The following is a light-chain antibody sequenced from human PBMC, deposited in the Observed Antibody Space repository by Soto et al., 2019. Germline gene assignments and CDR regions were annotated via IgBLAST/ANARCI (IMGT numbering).Light chain of an antibody. CDR1: SSDVGGYNY. Sequence: QSVLTQPRSVSGSPGQSVTISCTGTSSDVGGYNYVSWYQQHPGKAPKLMIYDVGKRPSGVPDRFSGSKSDNTASLTISGLQAEDEADYYCTSFAPGRIYVFGSGTKVTVL. J-gene: IGLJ1*01. V-gene: IGLV2-11*01. CDR3: TSFAPGRIYV. CDR2: DVG.